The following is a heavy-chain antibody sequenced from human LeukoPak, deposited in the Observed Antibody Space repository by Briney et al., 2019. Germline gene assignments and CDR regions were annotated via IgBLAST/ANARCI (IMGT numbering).Heavy chain of an antibody. CDR3: ARAARSCSSTSCYRNWFDP. CDR2: IYYSGST. J-gene: IGHJ5*02. V-gene: IGHV4-31*03. D-gene: IGHD2-2*01. Sequence: SETLSLTCTVSGGSISSGGYYWSWIRQHPGKGLEWIGYIYYSGSTYYNPSLKSRVTISVDTSKNQFSLKLSSVTAADTAVYYCARAARSCSSTSCYRNWFDPWGQGTLVTVSS. CDR1: GGSISSGGYY.